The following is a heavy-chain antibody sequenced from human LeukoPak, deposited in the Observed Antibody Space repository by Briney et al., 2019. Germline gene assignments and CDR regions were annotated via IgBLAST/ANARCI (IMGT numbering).Heavy chain of an antibody. J-gene: IGHJ4*02. Sequence: GGSLRLSCAASGFTFSSYSMNWVRQAPGKGLEWVSSISSSSSYIYYADSVRGRFTISRDNAKNSLYLQMNSLRAEDTAVYYCARDPSITMVRGVINDDYWGQGTLVTVSS. V-gene: IGHV3-21*01. CDR2: ISSSSSYI. D-gene: IGHD3-10*01. CDR1: GFTFSSYS. CDR3: ARDPSITMVRGVINDDY.